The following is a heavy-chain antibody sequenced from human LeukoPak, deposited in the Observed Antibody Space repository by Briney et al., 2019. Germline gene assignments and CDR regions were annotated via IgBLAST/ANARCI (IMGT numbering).Heavy chain of an antibody. J-gene: IGHJ5*02. V-gene: IGHV4-4*07. D-gene: IGHD6-13*01. CDR3: ARGPYSSSWYEEGRRWFDP. CDR1: GGSISSYY. CDR2: IYTSGST. Sequence: ASETLSLTCTVSGGSISSYYWSWIRQPAGKGLEWIGHIYTSGSTNYNPSLKSRVTMSVDTSKNQFSLKLSSVTAADTAVYYCARGPYSSSWYEEGRRWFDPWGQGTLVTVSS.